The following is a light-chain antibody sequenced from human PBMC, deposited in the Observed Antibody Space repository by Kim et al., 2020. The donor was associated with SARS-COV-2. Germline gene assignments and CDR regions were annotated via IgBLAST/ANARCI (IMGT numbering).Light chain of an antibody. CDR3: QQYYSTPLT. CDR2: WAS. V-gene: IGKV4-1*01. CDR1: QSVLYSSNNKNY. J-gene: IGKJ2*01. Sequence: RATINCKSSQSVLYSSNNKNYLAWYQKKPGQPPKLLIYWASTRESGVPDRFSGSGSGTDFTLTISSLQAEDVAVYYCQQYYSTPLTFGQGTKLEI.